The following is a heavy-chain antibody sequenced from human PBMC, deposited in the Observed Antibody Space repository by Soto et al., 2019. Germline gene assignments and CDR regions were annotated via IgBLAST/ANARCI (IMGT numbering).Heavy chain of an antibody. V-gene: IGHV3-23*01. CDR3: TKDQFSTGWYNDYYYGTDV. D-gene: IGHD6-19*01. Sequence: GGSLRLSCAASGFTFSRYGMGWIRQAPGKGLEWVSAITGNAGSKYYADPVQGRFTISRDNSWNTMYLQMNNLRAEDTAVYYCTKDQFSTGWYNDYYYGTDVRGQGTTVTVSS. CDR1: GFTFSRYG. J-gene: IGHJ6*02. CDR2: ITGNAGSK.